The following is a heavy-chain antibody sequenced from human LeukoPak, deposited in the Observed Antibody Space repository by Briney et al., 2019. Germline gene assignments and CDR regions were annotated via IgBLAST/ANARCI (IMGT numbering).Heavy chain of an antibody. CDR2: LFYSGST. V-gene: IGHV4-39*01. J-gene: IGHJ4*02. D-gene: IGHD5-18*01. CDR1: GGSISSSSYY. CDR3: ARHSRYGLYYFDY. Sequence: ASETLSLTCTVSGGSISSSSYYWGWTRQPPGKGLEWIVSLFYSGSTYYDPSLKSRVTISVDTSKNQFSLKVTSVTAADTAVYYCARHSRYGLYYFDYWGQGTLVTVSS.